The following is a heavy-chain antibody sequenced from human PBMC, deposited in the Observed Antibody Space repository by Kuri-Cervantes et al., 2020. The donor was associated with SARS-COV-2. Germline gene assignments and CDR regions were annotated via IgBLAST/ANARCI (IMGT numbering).Heavy chain of an antibody. D-gene: IGHD3-9*01. CDR2: INHSGST. V-gene: IGHV4-34*01. CDR1: GGSFSGY. Sequence: ESLKISCAVSGGSFSGYWRWVRQPPGRGLEWIGEINHSGSTNCNPSLKSRVTISVDTSKNQLSLKLSSVTAADTAVYYCARVPPYYDILTGYYYYYYGMDVWGQGTTVTVSS. CDR3: ARVPPYYDILTGYYYYYYGMDV. J-gene: IGHJ6*02.